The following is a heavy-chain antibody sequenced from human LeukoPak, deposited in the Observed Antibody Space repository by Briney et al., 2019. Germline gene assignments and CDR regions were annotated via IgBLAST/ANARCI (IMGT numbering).Heavy chain of an antibody. V-gene: IGHV3-7*01. CDR1: GFTFSSYA. D-gene: IGHD1-7*01. J-gene: IGHJ4*02. CDR3: ARRRGGGIDWNYEEPFFDY. Sequence: GGSLRLSCAASGFTFSSYAMSWVRQAPGKGLEWVANIKQDGSEKYYVDSVKGRFTISRDNAKNSLYLQMNSLRAEDTAVYYCARRRGGGIDWNYEEPFFDYWGQGTLVTVSS. CDR2: IKQDGSEK.